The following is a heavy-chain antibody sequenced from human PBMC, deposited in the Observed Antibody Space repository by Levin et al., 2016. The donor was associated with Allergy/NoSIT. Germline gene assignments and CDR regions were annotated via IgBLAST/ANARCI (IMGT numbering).Heavy chain of an antibody. Sequence: SETLSLTCTVSGGSISSYYWSWIRQPPGKGLEWIGYIYHRGSANYNPSLKSRVTISVDTSKNQFSLKLSSVTAADTALYYCARTRYSSGWYSDYWGQGTLVTVSS. CDR3: ARTRYSSGWYSDY. V-gene: IGHV4-59*01. CDR2: IYHRGSA. CDR1: GGSISSYY. D-gene: IGHD6-19*01. J-gene: IGHJ4*02.